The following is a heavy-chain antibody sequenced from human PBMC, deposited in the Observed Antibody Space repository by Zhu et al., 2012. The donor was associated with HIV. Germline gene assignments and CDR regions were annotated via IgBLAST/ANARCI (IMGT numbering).Heavy chain of an antibody. J-gene: IGHJ4*02. CDR3: ARENINQFLKDNFDY. V-gene: IGHV4-4*07. CDR2: IYTSGST. Sequence: QVQLQESGPGLVKPSETLSPTCTVSGASISSYYWSWIRQPAGKGLEWIGRIYTSGSTDYNPSLKSRVAMSVDTSKSQFSLKLSSVTAADTAVYYCARENINQFLKDNFDYWGQGTLVTVSS. CDR1: GASISSYY.